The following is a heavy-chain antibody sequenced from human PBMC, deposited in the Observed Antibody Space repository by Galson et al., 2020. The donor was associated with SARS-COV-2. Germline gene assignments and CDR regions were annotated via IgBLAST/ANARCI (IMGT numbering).Heavy chain of an antibody. CDR3: ARDPAPLYGDNYYYGMDV. V-gene: IGHV4-59*01. D-gene: IGHD4-17*01. J-gene: IGHJ6*02. CDR2: ISYSGTT. CDR1: AVSMSSYY. Sequence: SQTLSLTCSVSAVSMSSYYWNWIRQPPGKGLEWIGSISYSGTTNYNPSLRSRVTMLVDLSMNQFSLRLSSVTAADTAVYYCARDPAPLYGDNYYYGMDVGGRGTTVTVSS.